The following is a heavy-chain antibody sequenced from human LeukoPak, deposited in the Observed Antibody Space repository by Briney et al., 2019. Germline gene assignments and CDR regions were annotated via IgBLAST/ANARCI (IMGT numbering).Heavy chain of an antibody. CDR3: AKDSPYGGSFYYIDY. Sequence: GGSLRLSCAVSGFTLSSYAMSWVRQAPGKGLEWVSGISGNGANIYYADSVKGRFTISRDNFKNTLYLQMNNPRAEDSAVYYCAKDSPYGGSFYYIDYWGQGTLVTVSS. J-gene: IGHJ4*02. V-gene: IGHV3-23*01. CDR1: GFTLSSYA. D-gene: IGHD2/OR15-2a*01. CDR2: ISGNGANI.